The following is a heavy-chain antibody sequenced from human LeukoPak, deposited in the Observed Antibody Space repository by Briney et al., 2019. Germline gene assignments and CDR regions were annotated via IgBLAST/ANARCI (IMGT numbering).Heavy chain of an antibody. J-gene: IGHJ2*01. CDR1: GGSFSGYY. V-gene: IGHV4-34*01. D-gene: IGHD2/OR15-2a*01. CDR2: INHSGST. CDR3: ARTGIPYLHWYFDL. Sequence: SETLSLTCAVYGGSFSGYYWSWIRQPPGKGLEWIGEINHSGSTNYNPSLTSRVTISVDTSKNQFSLKLSSVTAADTAVYYCARTGIPYLHWYFDLWGRGTLVTVSS.